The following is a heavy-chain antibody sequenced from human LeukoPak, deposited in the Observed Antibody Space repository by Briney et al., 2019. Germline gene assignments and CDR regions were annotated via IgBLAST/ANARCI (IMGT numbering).Heavy chain of an antibody. Sequence: SETLSLTCTVSGGSISSYYWSWIRQPPGKGLEWIGYIYYSGSTNYNPSLKSRVTISVDTSKNQFSLKLSSVTAADTAVYYCATYSSGYYLDYWGQGTLVTVSS. CDR2: IYYSGST. D-gene: IGHD3-22*01. V-gene: IGHV4-59*01. CDR1: GGSISSYY. CDR3: ATYSSGYYLDY. J-gene: IGHJ4*02.